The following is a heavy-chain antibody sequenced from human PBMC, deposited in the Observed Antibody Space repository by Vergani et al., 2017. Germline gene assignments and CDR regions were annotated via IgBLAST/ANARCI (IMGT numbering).Heavy chain of an antibody. CDR3: AKYLRDSTDGLPDS. Sequence: QVQLVESAGGVVKPGGSLRLSCAASGFTFSNFGMHWIRQAPGKGLEWLAYIGKDVINTRYRDAVKGRFTVSRDNSKDILYLQMDSLRSEDTALYYCAKYLRDSTDGLPDSWGPGTLVIVSS. CDR2: IGKDVINT. V-gene: IGHV3-30*02. J-gene: IGHJ4*02. D-gene: IGHD2-21*02. CDR1: GFTFSNFG.